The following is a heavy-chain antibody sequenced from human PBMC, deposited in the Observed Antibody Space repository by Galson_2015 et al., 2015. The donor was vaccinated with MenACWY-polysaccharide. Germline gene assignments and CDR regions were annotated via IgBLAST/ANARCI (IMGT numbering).Heavy chain of an antibody. Sequence: SETLSLTCTVSGGSISSYYWSWIRQPPGKGLEWIGYIYHSGSTYYNPSLKSRVTISVDRSKNQFSLKLSSVTAADTAVYYCARQVTMVPPDYWGQGTLVTVSS. CDR1: GGSISSYY. CDR3: ARQVTMVPPDY. J-gene: IGHJ4*02. D-gene: IGHD4-11*01. CDR2: IYHSGST. V-gene: IGHV4-59*08.